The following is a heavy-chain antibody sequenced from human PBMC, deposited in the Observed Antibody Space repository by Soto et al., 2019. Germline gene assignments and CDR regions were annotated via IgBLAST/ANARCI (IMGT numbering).Heavy chain of an antibody. J-gene: IGHJ4*02. CDR3: ARLRPCIWTVCSSPSLYYFDY. D-gene: IGHD6-13*01. CDR2: IYYSGST. CDR1: GGSISSGDYY. Sequence: SETLSLTCTVSGGSISSGDYYWSWIRQHPGKGLDWIGYIYYSGSTNYNPSLKRRVTISVDTSKNQFSLKLNSVTAADTAVYYCARLRPCIWTVCSSPSLYYFDYWRQRHQLTVSS. V-gene: IGHV4-31*03.